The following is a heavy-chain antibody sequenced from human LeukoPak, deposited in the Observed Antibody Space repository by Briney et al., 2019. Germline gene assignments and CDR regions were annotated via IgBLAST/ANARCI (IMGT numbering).Heavy chain of an antibody. Sequence: PSETLSLTCAAYGGSFSGYYWSWTRQPPGKGLEWIGEINHSGSTNYNPSLKSRVTISVDTSKNQFSLKLSSVTAADTAVYYCARGRGSSWYRGLLSGLFFDYWGQGTLVTVSS. CDR1: GGSFSGYY. CDR2: INHSGST. CDR3: ARGRGSSWYRGLLSGLFFDY. J-gene: IGHJ4*02. V-gene: IGHV4-34*01. D-gene: IGHD6-13*01.